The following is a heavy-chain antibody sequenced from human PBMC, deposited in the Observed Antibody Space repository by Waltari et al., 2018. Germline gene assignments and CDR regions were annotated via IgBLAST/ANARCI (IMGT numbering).Heavy chain of an antibody. CDR2: INPNSGGT. J-gene: IGHJ5*02. D-gene: IGHD3-10*01. CDR1: GYTFTGYY. V-gene: IGHV1-2*06. Sequence: QVQLVQSGAEVKKPGASVKVSCKASGYTFTGYYMNWVRPAPGQGLEWMGRINPNSGGTNYAQKFQGRVTMTRDTSISTAYMELSRLRSDDTAVYYCARLLPRAAGTNWFDPWGQGTLVTVSS. CDR3: ARLLPRAAGTNWFDP.